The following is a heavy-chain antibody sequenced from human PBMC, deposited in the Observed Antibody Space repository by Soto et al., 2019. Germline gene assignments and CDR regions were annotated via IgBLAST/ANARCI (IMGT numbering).Heavy chain of an antibody. D-gene: IGHD2-8*02. J-gene: IGHJ4*02. CDR2: IIPISDTT. Sequence: VQLVQSGAEVKRPDSSMKVSCKPSGGTLNNYAINWVRQAPGQGLEWMGAIIPISDTTKYAQKFQGRVKITEEKSTSTVYMDLSRLRYEDTAVYYCARWGGLSCSGAVCFKKPFDYWGQGTLVTVSS. CDR3: ARWGGLSCSGAVCFKKPFDY. CDR1: GGTLNNYA. V-gene: IGHV1-69*06.